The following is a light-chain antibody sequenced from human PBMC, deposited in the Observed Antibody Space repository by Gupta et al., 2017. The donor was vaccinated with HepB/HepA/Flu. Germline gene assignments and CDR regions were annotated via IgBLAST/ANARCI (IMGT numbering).Light chain of an antibody. Sequence: GDRVTITCRASQGTRNDLGWYQQRPGKAPKRLIYTASSSQSGVPSRFSGCGSGTEFTLTISSLQPEDFATYYCLQHNSYPWTFGQGTKVEIK. J-gene: IGKJ1*01. V-gene: IGKV1-17*01. CDR3: LQHNSYPWT. CDR1: QGTRND. CDR2: TAS.